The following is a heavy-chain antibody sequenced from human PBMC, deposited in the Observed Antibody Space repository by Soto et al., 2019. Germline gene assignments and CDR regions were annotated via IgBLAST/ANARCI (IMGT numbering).Heavy chain of an antibody. J-gene: IGHJ6*02. D-gene: IGHD6-13*01. CDR3: ASQKIAADNYGMDV. CDR1: GFTFSSYA. Sequence: EVQLLESGGGLVQPGGSLRLSCAASGFTFSSYAMSWVRQAPGKGLEWVSAISSSSSYIYYADSVKGRFTISRDNAKNSLYLQMNSLRAEDTAVYYCASQKIAADNYGMDVWGQGTTVTVSS. CDR2: ISSSSSYI. V-gene: IGHV3-21*01.